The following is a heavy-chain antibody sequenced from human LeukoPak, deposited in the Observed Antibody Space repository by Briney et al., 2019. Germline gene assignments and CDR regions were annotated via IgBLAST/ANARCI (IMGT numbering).Heavy chain of an antibody. CDR1: GGSISSGGYY. V-gene: IGHV4-31*03. J-gene: IGHJ4*02. D-gene: IGHD5-12*01. CDR2: IYYSGST. CDR3: ARPLSSGYDYSLGY. Sequence: SETLSLTCTVPGGSISSGGYYWSWIRQHPGKGLEWIGYIYYSGSTYYNPSLKSRVTISVDTSKNQFSLKLSSVTAADTAVYYCARPLSSGYDYSLGYWGQGTLVTVSS.